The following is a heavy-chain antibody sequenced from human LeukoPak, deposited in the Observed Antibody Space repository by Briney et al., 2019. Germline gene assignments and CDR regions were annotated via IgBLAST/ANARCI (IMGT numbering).Heavy chain of an antibody. J-gene: IGHJ6*04. V-gene: IGHV3-7*03. CDR3: ARDTYGDFIYYYYYGMDV. Sequence: GGSLRLSCAASGFTFSSYWMSWVRQAPGKGLECVANIKQGGSEKYYVDSVKGRFTISRDNAKNSLYLQMNSLRAEDTAVYYCARDTYGDFIYYYYYGMDVWGKGTTVTVSS. D-gene: IGHD4-17*01. CDR1: GFTFSSYW. CDR2: IKQGGSEK.